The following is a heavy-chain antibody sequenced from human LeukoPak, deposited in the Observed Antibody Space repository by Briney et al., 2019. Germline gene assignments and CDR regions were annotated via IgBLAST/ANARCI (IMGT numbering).Heavy chain of an antibody. J-gene: IGHJ4*02. CDR3: ARLSLEWLLGL. CDR2: IYYSGST. CDR1: GGSISSSSYY. V-gene: IGHV4-39*07. Sequence: SETLSLTCTVSGGSISSSSYYWGWIRQPPGKGLEWIGSIYYSGSTYYNPSLKSRVTISVDTSKNQFSLKLSSVTAADTAVYYCARLSLEWLLGLWGQGTLVTVSS. D-gene: IGHD3-3*01.